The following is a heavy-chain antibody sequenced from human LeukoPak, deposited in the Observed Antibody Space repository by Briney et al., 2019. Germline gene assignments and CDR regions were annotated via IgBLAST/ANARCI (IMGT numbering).Heavy chain of an antibody. Sequence: GRSLRLSCAASGFTFSSYAMTWIRQAPERGLEWVSSISVDGGDIKYTDSAKGRFTISRDNSKGTLYLQMDSLRVEDTAVYYCGKDPNGNFIGAFDFWGQGTMVTVSS. V-gene: IGHV3-23*01. CDR1: GFTFSSYA. D-gene: IGHD4-23*01. CDR3: GKDPNGNFIGAFDF. J-gene: IGHJ3*01. CDR2: ISVDGGDI.